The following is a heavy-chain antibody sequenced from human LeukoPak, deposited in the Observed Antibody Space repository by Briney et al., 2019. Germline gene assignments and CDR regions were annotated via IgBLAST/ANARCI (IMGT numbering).Heavy chain of an antibody. CDR1: GFTFSSYA. J-gene: IGHJ4*02. Sequence: GGSLRLSCAASGFTFSSYAMHWVRQAPGKGLEWVAVISYDGSDKYYEDSVKGRFTISRDNAKNSLYLQMNSLRAEDTAVYYCARRAGAYSHPYVYWGQGTLVTVSS. CDR3: ARRAGAYSHPYVY. V-gene: IGHV3-30*04. D-gene: IGHD4/OR15-4a*01. CDR2: ISYDGSDK.